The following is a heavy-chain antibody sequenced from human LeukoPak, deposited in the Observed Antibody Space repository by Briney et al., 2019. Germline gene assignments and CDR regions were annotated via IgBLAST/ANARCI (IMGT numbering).Heavy chain of an antibody. J-gene: IGHJ4*02. D-gene: IGHD6-13*01. CDR3: ARDSLSIAAAGNFDY. Sequence: GASVKVSCKASGYTFTAYYLHWVRQAPGQGLEWMGWIDPNSGGTNSAQKFRGRVTMTRDTSISTAFMELSRLTSDDTAVYYCARDSLSIAAAGNFDYWGQGTLVTVSS. CDR2: IDPNSGGT. CDR1: GYTFTAYY. V-gene: IGHV1-2*02.